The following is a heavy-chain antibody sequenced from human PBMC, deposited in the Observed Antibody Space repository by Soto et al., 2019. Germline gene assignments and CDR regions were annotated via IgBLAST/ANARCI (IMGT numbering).Heavy chain of an antibody. D-gene: IGHD3-3*01. CDR3: ARAAQSVLRFLEWLLIDY. CDR2: IIPIFGTA. V-gene: IGHV1-69*13. Sequence: SVKVSCKASGGTFSSYAISWVRQAPGQGLEWMGGIIPIFGTANYAQKFQGRVTITADESTSTAYMELSSLRSEDTAVYYCARAAQSVLRFLEWLLIDYWGQGTLVTVSS. J-gene: IGHJ4*02. CDR1: GGTFSSYA.